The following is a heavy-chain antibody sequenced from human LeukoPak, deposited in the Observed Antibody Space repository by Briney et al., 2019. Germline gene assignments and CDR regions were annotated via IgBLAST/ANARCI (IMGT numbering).Heavy chain of an antibody. V-gene: IGHV3-30*03. Sequence: PGGSLRLSCAASGFTFTSCNFHWVRQAPGKGLQWVGMISYDGNKKYEHSVKGRITISRENSKNTLYLQMTSLRLEDTAVYFCVRDFPNSKPRFDWWGQGTLVTVSS. J-gene: IGHJ4*02. CDR2: ISYDGNKK. CDR1: GFTFTSCN. D-gene: IGHD2/OR15-2a*01. CDR3: VRDFPNSKPRFDW.